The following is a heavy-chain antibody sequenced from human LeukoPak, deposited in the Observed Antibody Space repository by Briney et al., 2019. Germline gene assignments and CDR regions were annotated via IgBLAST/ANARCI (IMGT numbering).Heavy chain of an antibody. Sequence: AASVKVSCKASGGTFSSYAISWVRQAPGQGLEWMGGIIPIFGTANYAQKFQGRVTITADKSTSTAYMELSSLRSEDTAVYYCAREEDDYGDYFDAFDIWGQGTMVTVSS. V-gene: IGHV1-69*06. D-gene: IGHD4-17*01. CDR3: AREEDDYGDYFDAFDI. CDR1: GGTFSSYA. CDR2: IIPIFGTA. J-gene: IGHJ3*02.